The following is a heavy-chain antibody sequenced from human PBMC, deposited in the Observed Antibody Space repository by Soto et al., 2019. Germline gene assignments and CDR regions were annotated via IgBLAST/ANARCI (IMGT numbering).Heavy chain of an antibody. J-gene: IGHJ6*02. CDR2: VWYDGSNK. CDR3: ARDIWFFRHYSDGMDV. Sequence: QVQLVESGGGVGQPGRSLRLSCAASGFTFSSYGMHWVRQAPGKGLEWVAVVWYDGSNKYYADSVKGRFTISSDNSKNPLYLHMNSLRADDMAVYYWARDIWFFRHYSDGMDVRGQGTTVTVSS. D-gene: IGHD3-10*01. V-gene: IGHV3-33*01. CDR1: GFTFSSYG.